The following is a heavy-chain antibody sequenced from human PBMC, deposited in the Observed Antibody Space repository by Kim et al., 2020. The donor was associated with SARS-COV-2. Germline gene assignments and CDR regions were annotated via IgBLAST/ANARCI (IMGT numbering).Heavy chain of an antibody. J-gene: IGHJ3*02. V-gene: IGHV4-59*01. CDR3: ARDGYSSGSDAFDI. Sequence: NPSLKSRVTISVDTSKNQFSRKLSSVTAADTAVYYCARDGYSSGSDAFDIWGQGTMVTVSS. D-gene: IGHD6-19*01.